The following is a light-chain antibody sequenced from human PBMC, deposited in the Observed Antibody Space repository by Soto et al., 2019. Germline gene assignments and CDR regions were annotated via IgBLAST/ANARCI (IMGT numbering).Light chain of an antibody. CDR1: QSVSSSY. CDR3: HQYGISPLT. V-gene: IGKV3-20*01. J-gene: IGKJ4*01. Sequence: EIVLTQSPGTLSLSPGERATLSCRASQSVSSSYLAWYQQKPGQAPRLLIFGASNRATGIPDRFTGSGSRTDFTLTISSLEPEDFAVYYCHQYGISPLTFGGGTKVEVK. CDR2: GAS.